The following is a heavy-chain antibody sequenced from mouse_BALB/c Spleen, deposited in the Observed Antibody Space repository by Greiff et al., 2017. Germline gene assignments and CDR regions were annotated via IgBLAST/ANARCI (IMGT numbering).Heavy chain of an antibody. J-gene: IGHJ2*01. V-gene: IGHV1-80*01. CDR3: ARGDFDY. CDR2: IYPGDGDT. Sequence: VKLMESGAELVRPGSSVKISCKASGYAFSSYWMNWVKQRPGQGLEWIGQIYPGDGDTNYNEKFKSKATLTVDKSSSTAYMQLSSLTSEDSAVYYCARGDFDYWGQGTTLTVSS. CDR1: GYAFSSYW.